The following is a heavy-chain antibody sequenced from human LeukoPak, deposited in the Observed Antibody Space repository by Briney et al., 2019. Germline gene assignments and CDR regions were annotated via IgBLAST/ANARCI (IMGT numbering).Heavy chain of an antibody. CDR2: ISGSGGST. CDR1: GFTFSNYA. D-gene: IGHD5-18*01. Sequence: AGGSLRLSCAASGFTFSNYALSWVRQAPGKGLEWVSDISGSGGSTYYADSVKGRFTISRDNSKNTMYLQMNSLRAEDTAVYYCAKRIQSAMAMGYRGQGTLVTVSS. V-gene: IGHV3-23*01. J-gene: IGHJ4*02. CDR3: AKRIQSAMAMGY.